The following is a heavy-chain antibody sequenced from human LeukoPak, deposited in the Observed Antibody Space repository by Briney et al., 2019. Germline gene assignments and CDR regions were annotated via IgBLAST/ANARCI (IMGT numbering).Heavy chain of an antibody. CDR3: ARSEYYYYYYGMDV. V-gene: IGHV5-51*01. J-gene: IGHJ6*02. CDR2: FHPGDSET. Sequence: GESLKISCKTSGYSFNNHWIGWVRQKPGKGLEWMGIFHPGDSETRSSPSFQGQVTISADKSISTAYLQWSSLKASDTAMYYCARSEYYYYYYGMDVWGQGTTVTVSS. CDR1: GYSFNNHW.